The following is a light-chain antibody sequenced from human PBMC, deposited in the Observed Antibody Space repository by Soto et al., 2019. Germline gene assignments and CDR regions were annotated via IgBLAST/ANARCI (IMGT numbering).Light chain of an antibody. CDR3: QQYNNWPWT. CDR2: GAS. CDR1: QSVNNN. V-gene: IGKV3-15*01. J-gene: IGKJ1*01. Sequence: TLMTHSPATLSVSPGEIATFSFRASQSVNNNLAWYQQKLGQAPRVLIYGASTRATGIPARFTGSGSGTEFILTITSLQSEDSAVYYCQQYNNWPWTFGQGTKVDIK.